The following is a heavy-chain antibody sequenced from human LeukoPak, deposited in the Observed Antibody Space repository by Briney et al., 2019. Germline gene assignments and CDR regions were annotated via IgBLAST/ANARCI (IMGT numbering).Heavy chain of an antibody. CDR1: GFTFSSYG. V-gene: IGHV3-30*02. CDR3: AKDLRVPAAGTKVDY. CDR2: IRYDGSNK. Sequence: GGSLRLSCAVSGFTFSSYGMHWVRQAPGKGLEWVAFIRYDGSNKYYADSVKGRFTISRDNSKNTLYLQMNSLRAEDTAVYYCAKDLRVPAAGTKVDYWGQGTLVTVSS. D-gene: IGHD6-13*01. J-gene: IGHJ4*02.